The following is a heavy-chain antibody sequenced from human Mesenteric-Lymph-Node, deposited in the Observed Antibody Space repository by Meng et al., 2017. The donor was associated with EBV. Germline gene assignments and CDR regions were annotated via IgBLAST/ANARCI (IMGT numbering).Heavy chain of an antibody. CDR3: ASADCGGDCLL. V-gene: IGHV3-73*01. Sequence: VKLVESGGGVVQAGKFLKLSCAASGFTFSGSAMHWVRQASGKGLEWVGRIRSKANDYATVYAEAVKGRFTISRDDSKNTAYLQMNSLKTEDTAVYYCASADCGGDCLLWGQGTLVTVSS. CDR2: IRSKANDYAT. D-gene: IGHD2-21*01. CDR1: GFTFSGSA. J-gene: IGHJ4*02.